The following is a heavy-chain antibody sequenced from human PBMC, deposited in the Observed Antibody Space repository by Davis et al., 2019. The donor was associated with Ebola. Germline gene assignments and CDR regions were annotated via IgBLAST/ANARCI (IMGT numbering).Heavy chain of an antibody. CDR3: ARAHGDLFSDWFDP. D-gene: IGHD4-17*01. CDR2: IYYSGST. Sequence: SETLSLTCTVSGGSISSYYWSWIRQPPGKGLEWIGYIYYSGSTNYNPSLKSRVTISVDTSKNQFSLKLSSVTAADTAVYYCARAHGDLFSDWFDPWGQGTLVTVSS. V-gene: IGHV4-59*12. J-gene: IGHJ5*02. CDR1: GGSISSYY.